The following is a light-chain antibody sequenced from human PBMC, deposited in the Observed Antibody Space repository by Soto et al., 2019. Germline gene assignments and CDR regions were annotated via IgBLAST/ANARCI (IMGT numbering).Light chain of an antibody. J-gene: IGKJ1*01. CDR1: QSVDSTF. V-gene: IGKV3-20*01. CDR2: GAS. Sequence: EIVLTQSPGSLSLSPGERATLSCRASQSVDSTFFAWYQKKPGQAPRLLIYGASKRATGVPDRYSGSGSGTAFTLTISRLEPEDFAVYYCQQYMSSVTFGQGTKVEI. CDR3: QQYMSSVT.